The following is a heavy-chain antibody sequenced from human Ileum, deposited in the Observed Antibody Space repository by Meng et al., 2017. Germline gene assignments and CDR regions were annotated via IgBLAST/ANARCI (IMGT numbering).Heavy chain of an antibody. CDR2: MYHSGTT. CDR1: GASISSGNG. Sequence: RRHESGPGRVRPSETLSLSCSVSGASISSGNGWSWVRQSPGKGLEWIGEMYHSGTTKYNPSLKSRVTISLDTSKNQLSLKLTSVTAADTAVYYCARHIGVPGTRGFDYWGQGTLVTVSS. V-gene: IGHV4-4*02. CDR3: ARHIGVPGTRGFDY. J-gene: IGHJ4*02. D-gene: IGHD6-19*01.